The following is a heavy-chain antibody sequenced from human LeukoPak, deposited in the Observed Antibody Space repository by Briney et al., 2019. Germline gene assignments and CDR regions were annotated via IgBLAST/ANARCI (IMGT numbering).Heavy chain of an antibody. CDR3: ERDIVVVPAAIQNNWFDP. CDR1: GYTFTSYG. CDR2: ISAYNGNT. D-gene: IGHD2-2*02. Sequence: ASVKVSCKASGYTFTSYGISWVRQAPGQGLEWMGWISAYNGNTNYAQKLQGRVTMTTDTSTSTAYMELRSLRSDDTAVYYCERDIVVVPAAIQNNWFDPWGQGTLVTVSS. J-gene: IGHJ5*02. V-gene: IGHV1-18*01.